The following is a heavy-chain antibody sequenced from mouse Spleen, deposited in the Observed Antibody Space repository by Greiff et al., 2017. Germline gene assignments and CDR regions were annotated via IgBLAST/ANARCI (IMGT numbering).Heavy chain of an antibody. V-gene: IGHV1-69*01. J-gene: IGHJ3*01. CDR1: GYTFTSYW. D-gene: IGHD3-1*01. CDR3: ARGSSGYHFAY. Sequence: QVQLQQPGAELVMPGASVKLSCKASGYTFTSYWMHWVKQRPGQGLEWIGEIDPSDSYTNYNQKFKGKATLTVDKSSSTAYMQLSSLTSEDSAVYYCARGSSGYHFAYWGQGTLVTVSA. CDR2: IDPSDSYT.